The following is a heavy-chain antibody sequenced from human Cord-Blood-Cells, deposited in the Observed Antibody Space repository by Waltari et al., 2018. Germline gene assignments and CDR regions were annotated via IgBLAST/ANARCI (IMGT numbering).Heavy chain of an antibody. V-gene: IGHV4-59*08. J-gene: IGHJ4*02. D-gene: IGHD7-27*01. CDR1: GGSISSYY. CDR2: IYYSGST. Sequence: QVQLQESGPGLVKPSETLSLTCTVSGGSISSYYWRWIRQPPGKGLEWIGYIYYSGSTNYNPSLKSRVTISVDTSKNQFSLKLSSVTAADTAVYYCARHVSSLGILGGLDYWGQGTLVTVSS. CDR3: ARHVSSLGILGGLDY.